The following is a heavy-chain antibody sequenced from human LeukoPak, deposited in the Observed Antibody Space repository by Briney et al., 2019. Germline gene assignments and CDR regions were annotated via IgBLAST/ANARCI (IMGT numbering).Heavy chain of an antibody. CDR2: IWYDGSNK. V-gene: IGHV3-33*01. D-gene: IGHD6-19*01. CDR3: ASAAGPFDN. CDR1: GFTLSSYA. Sequence: PGRSLRLSCAASGFTLSSYAMHWVRQAPGKGLEWVAVIWYDGSNKYYADSVKGRFTISRDNSKNTLYLQMNSLRAEDTALYYCASAAGPFDNWGQGTLVTVSP. J-gene: IGHJ4*02.